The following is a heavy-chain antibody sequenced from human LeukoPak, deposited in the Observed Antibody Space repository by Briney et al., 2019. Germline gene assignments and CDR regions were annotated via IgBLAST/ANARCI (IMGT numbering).Heavy chain of an antibody. CDR1: GYTFTSYD. Sequence: ASVKVSCKASGYTFTSYDINWVRQATGQGLEWMGWMNPNSGNTGYAQKFQGRVTMTRDMSTSTVCMELSSLRSEDTAVYYCARGALALELLPTNWFDPWGQGTLVTVSS. D-gene: IGHD1-7*01. CDR3: ARGALALELLPTNWFDP. J-gene: IGHJ5*02. V-gene: IGHV1-8*01. CDR2: MNPNSGNT.